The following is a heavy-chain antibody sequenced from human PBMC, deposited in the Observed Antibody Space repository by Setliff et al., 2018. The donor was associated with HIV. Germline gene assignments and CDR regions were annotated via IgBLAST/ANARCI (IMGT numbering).Heavy chain of an antibody. CDR2: IKHSGTT. J-gene: IGHJ4*02. D-gene: IGHD7-27*01. Sequence: SETLSLTCTVYGVSFSAYFWSWIRQPPGKGLEWIGEIKHSGTTNYNPSLKSRVSISIDMSKNKFSLNVNSVTAADTAVYYCARSNTSKSLDYWGQGTLVTVSS. CDR3: ARSNTSKSLDY. V-gene: IGHV4-34*01. CDR1: GVSFSAYF.